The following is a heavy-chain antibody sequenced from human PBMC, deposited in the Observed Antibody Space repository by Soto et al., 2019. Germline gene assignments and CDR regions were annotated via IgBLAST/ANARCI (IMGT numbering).Heavy chain of an antibody. Sequence: QVQLVESGGGSVKPGESLRLSCAASGFTFSDYSMNWIRQAPGKGLEWVSHISSSGSTIYYADSVKGQFTISRDNAKNPPDLQMNSLRAQDTAVYYGARRLDTRRCFDPWGQGALVTVSS. CDR2: ISSSGSTI. D-gene: IGHD2-2*02. CDR1: GFTFSDYS. CDR3: ARRLDTRRCFDP. J-gene: IGHJ5*02. V-gene: IGHV3-11*01.